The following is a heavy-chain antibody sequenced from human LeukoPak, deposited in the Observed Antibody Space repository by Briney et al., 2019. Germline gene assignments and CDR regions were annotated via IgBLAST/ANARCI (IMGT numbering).Heavy chain of an antibody. CDR2: VYYRGST. Sequence: SETLSLTCTVSGGSISSSSYYWGWLRQPPGKGLEWIVGVYYRGSTYSNPSLKSRVTISVDTSKNQFSLKLSSVTAADTAVYYCARHSITMVRGVIIPVNWFDPWGQGTLVTVSS. CDR1: GGSISSSSYY. D-gene: IGHD3-10*01. V-gene: IGHV4-39*01. J-gene: IGHJ5*02. CDR3: ARHSITMVRGVIIPVNWFDP.